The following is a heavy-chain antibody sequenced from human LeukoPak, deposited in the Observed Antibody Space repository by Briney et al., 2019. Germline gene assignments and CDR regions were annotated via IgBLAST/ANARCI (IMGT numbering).Heavy chain of an antibody. J-gene: IGHJ5*02. CDR2: ISAYNGNT. CDR3: ARERAQLELVWFDP. V-gene: IGHV1-18*01. D-gene: IGHD1-1*01. CDR1: GYTFTSYS. Sequence: ASVKVSCKASGYTFTSYSISWVRQAPGQGLEWMGWISAYNGNTNYAQKLQGRVTMTTDTSTSTAYMELRSLRSDDTAVYYCARERAQLELVWFDPWGQGTLVTVSS.